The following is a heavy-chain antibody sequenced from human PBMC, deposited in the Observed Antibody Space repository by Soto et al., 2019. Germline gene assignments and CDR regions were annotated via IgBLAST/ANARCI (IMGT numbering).Heavy chain of an antibody. Sequence: GSLRLSCAASGFTFSTYPIHWVRQAPGKGLEWLAMISYDGSQKYYADSVKGRFTISRDNSKNTLYLEMNSLRDEDTAVYYCARDRGSTGWDPWGQGTLVTVSS. D-gene: IGHD6-19*01. CDR2: ISYDGSQK. V-gene: IGHV3-30-3*01. J-gene: IGHJ5*02. CDR1: GFTFSTYP. CDR3: ARDRGSTGWDP.